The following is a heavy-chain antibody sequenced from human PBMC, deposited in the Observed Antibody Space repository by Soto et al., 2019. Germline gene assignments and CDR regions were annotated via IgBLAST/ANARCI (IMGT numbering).Heavy chain of an antibody. Sequence: SETLSLTCTVSGGSISSGGYYWSWIRQHPGKGLEWIGYIYYSGSTYYNPSLKSRVTISVDTSKNQFSLKLSSVTAADTAVYYCARVFQVDLFYGMDVWGQGTTVTVSS. V-gene: IGHV4-31*03. CDR2: IYYSGST. CDR1: GGSISSGGYY. J-gene: IGHJ6*02. CDR3: ARVFQVDLFYGMDV. D-gene: IGHD3-10*01.